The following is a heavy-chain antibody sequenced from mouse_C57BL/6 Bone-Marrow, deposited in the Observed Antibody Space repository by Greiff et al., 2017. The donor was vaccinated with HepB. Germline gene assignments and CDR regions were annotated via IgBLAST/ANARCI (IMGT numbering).Heavy chain of an antibody. CDR3: AKEEITTVGFAY. D-gene: IGHD1-1*01. V-gene: IGHV1-85*01. CDR1: GYTFTSYD. J-gene: IGHJ3*01. Sequence: QVQLQQSGPELVKPGASVKLSCKASGYTFTSYDINWVKQRPGQGLEWIGWIYPSDGSTKYNEKFKGKATLTVDTSSSTAYMELHSLTSEDSAVYFCAKEEITTVGFAYWGQGTLVTVSA. CDR2: IYPSDGST.